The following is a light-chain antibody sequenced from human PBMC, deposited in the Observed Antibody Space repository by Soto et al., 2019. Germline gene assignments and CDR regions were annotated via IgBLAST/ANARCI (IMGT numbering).Light chain of an antibody. J-gene: IGLJ2*01. Sequence: QSVLTQPPSVSAAPGQKVTISCSGSSSNIGNNYVSWYQQLPGTAPKLLIYDNNKRPSGIPDRFSGSKSGTSATLGITGLQTGDEADYYCGTWDSSLSAGGFYVVFGGGTKVTVL. CDR3: GTWDSSLSAGGFYVV. V-gene: IGLV1-51*01. CDR1: SSNIGNNY. CDR2: DNN.